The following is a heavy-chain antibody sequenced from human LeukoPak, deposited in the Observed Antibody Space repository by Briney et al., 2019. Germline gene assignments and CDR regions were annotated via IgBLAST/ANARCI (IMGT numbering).Heavy chain of an antibody. D-gene: IGHD5-18*01. CDR2: ISGSAHKI. Sequence: GGSLRLSCVGSGFTFSNYAMSWVRQAPGKGLDWVSVISGSAHKIRYADSVRGRFTISRDNSENTVYLQMNNPRGEDTAIYYCAGRITGYSSGYVFWGQGTLVTVSS. V-gene: IGHV3-23*01. CDR1: GFTFSNYA. J-gene: IGHJ4*02. CDR3: AGRITGYSSGYVF.